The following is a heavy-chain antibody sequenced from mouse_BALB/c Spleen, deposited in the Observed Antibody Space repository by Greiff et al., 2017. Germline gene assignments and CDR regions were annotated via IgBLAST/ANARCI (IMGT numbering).Heavy chain of an antibody. D-gene: IGHD1-1*01. V-gene: IGHV2-6-7*01. Sequence: VKVIESGPGLVAPSQSLSITCTVSGFSLTGYGVNWVRQPPGKGLEWLGMIWGDGSTDYNSALKSRLSISKDNSKSQVFLKMNSLQTDDTARYYCARDRSDYGSSYYAMDYWGQGTSVTVSS. CDR3: ARDRSDYGSSYYAMDY. J-gene: IGHJ4*01. CDR1: GFSLTGYG. CDR2: IWGDGST.